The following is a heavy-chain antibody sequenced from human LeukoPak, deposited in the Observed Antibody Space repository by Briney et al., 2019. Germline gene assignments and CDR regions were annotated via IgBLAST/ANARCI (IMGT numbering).Heavy chain of an antibody. D-gene: IGHD6-19*01. V-gene: IGHV4-4*09. J-gene: IGHJ5*02. CDR1: GRSISSYY. CDR2: IYTSGST. Sequence: SETLSLTCTVSGRSISSYYWSWIRQPPGKGLEWIGYIYTSGSTNYNPSLKSRVTISVDTSKDQFSLKLSSVTAADTAVYYCARLVAVAEWFDPWGQGTPVTVSS. CDR3: ARLVAVAEWFDP.